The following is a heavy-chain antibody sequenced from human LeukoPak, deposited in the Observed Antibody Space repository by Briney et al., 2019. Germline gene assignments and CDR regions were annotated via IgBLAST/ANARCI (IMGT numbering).Heavy chain of an antibody. V-gene: IGHV4-34*01. CDR2: INHSGST. Sequence: SETLSLTCAVYGGSFSGYYRSWIRQPPGKGLEWIGEINHSGSTNYNPSLKSRVTISVDTSKNQFSLKLSSVTAADTAVYYCSRGRIGYCSGGSCYFRFDPWGQGTLVTVSS. D-gene: IGHD2-15*01. J-gene: IGHJ5*02. CDR3: SRGRIGYCSGGSCYFRFDP. CDR1: GGSFSGYY.